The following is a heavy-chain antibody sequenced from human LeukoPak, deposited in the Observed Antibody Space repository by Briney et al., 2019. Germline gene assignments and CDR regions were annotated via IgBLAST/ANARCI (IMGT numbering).Heavy chain of an antibody. Sequence: GGSLRLSCAASGFTFNTYSMNWVRQAPGKGLEWVSYISSSISTIYYADSVKGRFTISRDNAKNSLYLQLNSLRVEDTAVYYCAKNRGAGSHYYYHMNVWGKGTTVTVSS. V-gene: IGHV3-48*04. CDR2: ISSSISTI. CDR3: AKNRGAGSHYYYHMNV. D-gene: IGHD1-26*01. J-gene: IGHJ6*03. CDR1: GFTFNTYS.